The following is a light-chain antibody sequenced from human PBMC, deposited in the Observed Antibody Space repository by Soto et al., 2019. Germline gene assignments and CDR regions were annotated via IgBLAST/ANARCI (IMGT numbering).Light chain of an antibody. Sequence: QSALTQPASVPGSPGQSITISCTGTGTDVGGYNYVSWYQQQSGKAPKLMIHEVSNRPSGVSNRFSGSESGNTASLTISGLQAEDEADYYCSSYTSSRAYVFGIGTKVTVL. J-gene: IGLJ1*01. CDR1: GTDVGGYNY. CDR3: SSYTSSRAYV. CDR2: EVS. V-gene: IGLV2-14*01.